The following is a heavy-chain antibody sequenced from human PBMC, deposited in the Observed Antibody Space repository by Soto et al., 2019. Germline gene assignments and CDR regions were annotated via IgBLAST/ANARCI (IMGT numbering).Heavy chain of an antibody. Sequence: QVQLQESGPGLVKPSQTLSLTCTVSGGSISSGDDFWTWIRQPPGKGLEWIGYIYYSGSTYYNPSHKSRLTMSVDTCKNQFSLKLSSVTAADTAVYYCARDRAKWKDYYYYGMDVWGQGTTVTVSS. D-gene: IGHD1-20*01. CDR2: IYYSGST. J-gene: IGHJ6*02. CDR1: GGSISSGDDF. CDR3: ARDRAKWKDYYYYGMDV. V-gene: IGHV4-30-4*01.